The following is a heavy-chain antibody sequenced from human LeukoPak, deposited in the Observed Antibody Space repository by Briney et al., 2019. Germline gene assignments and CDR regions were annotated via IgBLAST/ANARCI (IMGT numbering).Heavy chain of an antibody. J-gene: IGHJ4*02. CDR3: AKGKWIQLWIFDY. CDR1: GFTFSSYA. Sequence: QPGASLRLSCAASGFTFSSYAMSWVRQAPGKGLEWVSAISGSGGSTYYADSVKGRFTISRDNSKNTLYLQMNSLRAEDTAVYYCAKGKWIQLWIFDYWGQGTLVTVSS. V-gene: IGHV3-23*01. D-gene: IGHD5-18*01. CDR2: ISGSGGST.